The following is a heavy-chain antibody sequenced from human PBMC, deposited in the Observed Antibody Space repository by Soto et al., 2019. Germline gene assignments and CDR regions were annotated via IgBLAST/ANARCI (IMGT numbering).Heavy chain of an antibody. V-gene: IGHV1-69*13. Sequence: SVKVSCKASGGTFSSYAISWVRQAPGQGLEWMGGIIPTFGTANYAQKFQGRVTITADESTSTAYMELSSLRSEDTAVYYCARDQVVAARYYYYYYGMDVWGQGTTVTVSS. CDR1: GGTFSSYA. J-gene: IGHJ6*02. CDR3: ARDQVVAARYYYYYYGMDV. CDR2: IIPTFGTA. D-gene: IGHD6-6*01.